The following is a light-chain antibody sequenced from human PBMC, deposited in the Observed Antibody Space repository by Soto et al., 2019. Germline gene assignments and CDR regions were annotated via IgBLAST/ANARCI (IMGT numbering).Light chain of an antibody. V-gene: IGKV1-5*03. CDR2: KAS. Sequence: DTQMTQSPSTLSASVGDRVSITCLASQNMNCWLAWYQHKPGKAPKLLIYKASSLESGVPSRFSGSGSGTEFTLTISTLQPEDFASYYCLQYNSHSWTFGQETKVEMK. J-gene: IGKJ1*01. CDR3: LQYNSHSWT. CDR1: QNMNCW.